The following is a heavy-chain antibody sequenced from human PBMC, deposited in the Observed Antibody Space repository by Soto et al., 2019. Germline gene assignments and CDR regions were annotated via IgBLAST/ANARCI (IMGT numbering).Heavy chain of an antibody. CDR1: GYTFTEFD. D-gene: IGHD3-3*01. CDR2: MNTKTGNT. CDR3: ARVVRFFGGHAGY. V-gene: IGHV1-8*01. Sequence: QVLLVQSGADVKKPGASVKVSCKTSGYTFTEFDINWVRQAPGQGLEWMGWMNTKTGNTGYAQKFQGRVTMTSDTSISTAYMALRRLRSEDTAVYYCARVVRFFGGHAGYWGQGTLVTVSS. J-gene: IGHJ4*02.